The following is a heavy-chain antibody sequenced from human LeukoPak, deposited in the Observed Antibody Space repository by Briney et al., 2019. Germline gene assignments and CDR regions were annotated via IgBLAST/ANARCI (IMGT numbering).Heavy chain of an antibody. J-gene: IGHJ4*02. Sequence: PGGSLRLSCAASGFTFASYGMSWVRQAPGKGLEWVSFITTNGGRTSYADSVKGRFTISRDNAKNSLYLQMNSLRAEDTAVYYCARGLRGYSGYDAIFDYWGQGTLVTVSS. D-gene: IGHD5-12*01. CDR1: GFTFASYG. CDR3: ARGLRGYSGYDAIFDY. CDR2: ITTNGGRT. V-gene: IGHV3-21*01.